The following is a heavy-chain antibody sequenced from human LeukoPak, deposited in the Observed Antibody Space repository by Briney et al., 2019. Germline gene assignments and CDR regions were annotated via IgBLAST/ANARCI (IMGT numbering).Heavy chain of an antibody. CDR3: VKVGDSGYGEYYQH. D-gene: IGHD5-12*01. Sequence: GGSLRLSCSASGFTFRDYPIHWVRQAPGEGLQYVSAISRAGGTTYYADSVRGRFTISRDNSKNTLYLQMSSLRAEDTALYYCVKVGDSGYGEYYQHWGQGTLVTVSS. CDR2: ISRAGGTT. CDR1: GFTFRDYP. J-gene: IGHJ1*01. V-gene: IGHV3-64D*06.